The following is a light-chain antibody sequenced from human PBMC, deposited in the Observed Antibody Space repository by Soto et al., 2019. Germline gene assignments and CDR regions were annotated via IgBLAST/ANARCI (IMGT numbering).Light chain of an antibody. CDR1: ESVTRSH. V-gene: IGKV3-20*01. J-gene: IGKJ1*01. Sequence: EIVLTQSQGTLSLSPGERATLSCRASESVTRSHLAWYQHKPGQAPRLLIYGASGRATGIPDRFSGGGSGTDFTLTISRLEPEDFAVYYCQQYGNSPTFGQGTKVEIK. CDR2: GAS. CDR3: QQYGNSPT.